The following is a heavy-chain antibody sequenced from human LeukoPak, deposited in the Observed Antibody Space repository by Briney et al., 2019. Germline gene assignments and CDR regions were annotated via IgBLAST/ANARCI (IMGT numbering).Heavy chain of an antibody. CDR1: GGSFSGYY. D-gene: IGHD3-22*01. V-gene: IGHV4-34*01. Sequence: SETLSLTCAVYGGSFSGYYWSWIRQPLGKGLEWIGEINHSGSTNYNPSLKSRVTISVDTSKNQFSLKLSSVTAADTAVYYCARGPILDYYDSSGYYYGYDYWGQGTLVTVSS. CDR2: INHSGST. J-gene: IGHJ4*02. CDR3: ARGPILDYYDSSGYYYGYDY.